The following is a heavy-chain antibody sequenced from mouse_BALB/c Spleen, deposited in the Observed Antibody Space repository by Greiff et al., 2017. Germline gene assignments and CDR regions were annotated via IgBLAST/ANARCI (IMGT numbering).Heavy chain of an antibody. CDR2: IDPANGNT. D-gene: IGHD2-14*01. V-gene: IGHV14-3*02. Sequence: EVKLMESGAELVKPGASVKLSCTASGFNIKDTYMHWVKQRPEQGLEWIGRIDPANGNTKYDPKFQGKATITADTSSNTAYLQLSSLTSEDTAVYYCARTEVRRGGGTVFDYWGQGTTLTVSS. CDR3: ARTEVRRGGGTVFDY. CDR1: GFNIKDTY. J-gene: IGHJ2*01.